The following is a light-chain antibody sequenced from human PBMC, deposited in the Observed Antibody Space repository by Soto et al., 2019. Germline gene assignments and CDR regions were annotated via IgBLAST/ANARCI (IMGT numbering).Light chain of an antibody. CDR2: ELS. CDR1: LSVMHSDGKAS. V-gene: IGKV2D-29*01. Sequence: DIVMTQTPLSLSVTPGQPSSISCKSSLSVMHSDGKASLYWYLQKPGQPPQLLIYELSNRFSGVPDRFSGSGSGTDFTLKISGVEAEDVGVYYCMQTIEPPLTFGGGTKVDIK. CDR3: MQTIEPPLT. J-gene: IGKJ4*01.